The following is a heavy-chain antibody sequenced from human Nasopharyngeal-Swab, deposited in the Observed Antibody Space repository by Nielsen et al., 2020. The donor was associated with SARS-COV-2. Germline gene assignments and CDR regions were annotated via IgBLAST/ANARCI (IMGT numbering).Heavy chain of an antibody. J-gene: IGHJ5*02. Sequence: GESLKISCKGSGYSFTSYWISWVRQMPGKGLEWMGRIDPSDSYTNYSPSFQGHVTISADKSISTAYLQWSSLKASDTAMYYCARGAGACSSTSCNNWFDPWGQGTLVTVSS. CDR2: IDPSDSYT. CDR3: ARGAGACSSTSCNNWFDP. D-gene: IGHD2-2*01. CDR1: GYSFTSYW. V-gene: IGHV5-10-1*01.